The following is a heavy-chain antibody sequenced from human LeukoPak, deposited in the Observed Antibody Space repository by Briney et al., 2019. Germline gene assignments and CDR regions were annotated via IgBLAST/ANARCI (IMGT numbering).Heavy chain of an antibody. J-gene: IGHJ4*02. CDR3: AKDPHARIPGGVLH. CDR2: NSSSGGST. CDR1: ECTFSSCA. Sequence: GGSLRLSCAASECTFSSCAMNWVRMAPGTGLEWVSGNSSSGGSTYYADSVKGRFPISRDNSKNTLYLQMNSLRAEDTAVYYCAKDPHARIPGGVLHWGQGTLVTVSS. D-gene: IGHD6-13*01. V-gene: IGHV3-23*01.